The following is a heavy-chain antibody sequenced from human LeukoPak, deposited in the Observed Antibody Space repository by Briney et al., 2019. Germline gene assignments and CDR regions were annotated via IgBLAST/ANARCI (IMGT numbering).Heavy chain of an antibody. V-gene: IGHV4-59*01. D-gene: IGHD6-6*01. CDR2: IYYSGST. Sequence: PSETLSLTCTVSGGSIRSYYWSWIRQPPGKGLEWIGYIYYSGSTSYNPSLKSRVTISVDTSKNQFSLKLSSVTAADTAVYYCARGGGSSPAAINAFDIWGQGTMVTVSS. J-gene: IGHJ3*02. CDR3: ARGGGSSPAAINAFDI. CDR1: GGSIRSYY.